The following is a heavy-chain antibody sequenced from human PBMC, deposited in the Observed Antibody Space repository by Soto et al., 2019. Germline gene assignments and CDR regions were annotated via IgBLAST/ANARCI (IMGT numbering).Heavy chain of an antibody. V-gene: IGHV4-59*01. CDR3: ARGVVGGWDGYFDY. Sequence: SETLSLTCTVSGGSISSYYWSWIRQPPGKGLEWIGYIYYSGSTNYNPSLKSRVTISVDTSKNQFSLKLSSVTAADTAVYYCARGVVGGWDGYFDYWGQGTLVTVSS. CDR1: GGSISSYY. J-gene: IGHJ4*02. D-gene: IGHD2-2*01. CDR2: IYYSGST.